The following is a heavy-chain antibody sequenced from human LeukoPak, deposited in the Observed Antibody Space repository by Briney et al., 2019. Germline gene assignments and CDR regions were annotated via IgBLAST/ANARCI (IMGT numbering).Heavy chain of an antibody. CDR3: ARAAAAGPHYYYGMDV. V-gene: IGHV4-59*01. CDR1: GGSISGYY. J-gene: IGHJ6*04. D-gene: IGHD6-13*01. Sequence: PSETLSLTCSVPGGSISGYYWSWIRQPPGKGPEWIGYIYYSGSTNYNPSLKSRVTISVDTSKNQFSLKLTSLTAADTAVYYCARAAAAGPHYYYGMDVWGKGTTVTVSS. CDR2: IYYSGST.